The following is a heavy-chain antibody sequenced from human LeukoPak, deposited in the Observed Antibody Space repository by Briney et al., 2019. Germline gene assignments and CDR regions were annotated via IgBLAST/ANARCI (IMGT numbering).Heavy chain of an antibody. D-gene: IGHD2-2*01. V-gene: IGHV4-34*01. CDR1: GGSFSGYY. CDR3: ARGEVPAAIGTGRWFDP. CDR2: INHSGST. J-gene: IGHJ5*02. Sequence: PSETLSLTCAVYGGSFSGYYWSWIRQPPGKGLEWIGEINHSGSTNYNPSLKSRVTISVDTSKNQFSLKLSSVTAADTAVYYCARGEVPAAIGTGRWFDPWGQGTLVTVSP.